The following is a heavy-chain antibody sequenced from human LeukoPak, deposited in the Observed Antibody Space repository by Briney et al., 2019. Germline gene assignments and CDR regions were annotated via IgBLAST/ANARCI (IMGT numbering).Heavy chain of an antibody. D-gene: IGHD1-7*01. J-gene: IGHJ6*03. CDR2: INDSGRA. CDR3: ARRWNYGRNYYIDV. V-gene: IGHV4-34*01. CDR1: GGSFSNYY. Sequence: SETLSLTCAVYGGSFSNYYWSWIRQPPGKGLEWLGEINDSGRANYNPSLMSRVTVSVDMSKNQFSLRLTSVTATDTAVYYCARRWNYGRNYYIDVWGKGATLSVSS.